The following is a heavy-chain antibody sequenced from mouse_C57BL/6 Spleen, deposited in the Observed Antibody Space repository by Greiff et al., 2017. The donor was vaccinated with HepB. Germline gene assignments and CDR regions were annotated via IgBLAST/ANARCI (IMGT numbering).Heavy chain of an antibody. V-gene: IGHV1-81*01. J-gene: IGHJ3*01. Sequence: VQLKESGAELARPGASVKLSCKASGYTFTSYGISWVKQSTGQGLEWIGEIYPRSGNTYYNEKFKGKATLTADKSSSTAYMELRSLTSEDSAVYFCARSPYYDYDETFAYWGQGTLVTVSA. CDR3: ARSPYYDYDETFAY. CDR1: GYTFTSYG. D-gene: IGHD2-4*01. CDR2: IYPRSGNT.